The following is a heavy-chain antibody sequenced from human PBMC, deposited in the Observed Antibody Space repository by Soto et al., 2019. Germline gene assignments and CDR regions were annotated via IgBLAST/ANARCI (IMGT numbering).Heavy chain of an antibody. CDR3: AKDKGSVAGGNDAFDI. V-gene: IGHV3-23*01. D-gene: IGHD6-19*01. CDR2: ISGSGGST. J-gene: IGHJ3*02. Sequence: EVQLLESGGGLVQPGGSLRLSCAASGFTFSSYAMSWVRQAPGKGLEWVSAISGSGGSTYYADSVKGRFTISRYNSKNTLYLQMNSLRAEDTAVYYCAKDKGSVAGGNDAFDIWGQGTMVTVSS. CDR1: GFTFSSYA.